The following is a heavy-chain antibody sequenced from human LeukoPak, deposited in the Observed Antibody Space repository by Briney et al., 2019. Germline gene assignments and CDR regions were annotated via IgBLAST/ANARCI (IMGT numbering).Heavy chain of an antibody. V-gene: IGHV3-9*01. D-gene: IGHD2-21*01. CDR3: AREAEIVVVDHDAFDI. J-gene: IGHJ3*02. CDR2: ITWNSGSM. Sequence: AGGSLRLSCAASAFTFDNYAMHWVRQAPGKGLEWVSGITWNSGSMDYADSVKGRFTISRDNVKNSLYLQMNSLRAEDTAVYYCAREAEIVVVDHDAFDIWGQGTMVTVSS. CDR1: AFTFDNYA.